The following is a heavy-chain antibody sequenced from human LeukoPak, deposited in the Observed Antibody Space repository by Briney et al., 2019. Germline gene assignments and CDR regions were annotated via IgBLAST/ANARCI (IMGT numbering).Heavy chain of an antibody. D-gene: IGHD6-13*01. V-gene: IGHV3-74*01. CDR2: INSDGSST. CDR3: AKDRSAAAGTWFDP. J-gene: IGHJ5*02. Sequence: PGGSLRLSYAASGFTFSSYWMHWVRQAPGKGLVWVSRINSDGSSTSYADSVKGRFTISRDNSKNTLYLQMNSLRAEDTAVYYCAKDRSAAAGTWFDPWGQGTLVTVSS. CDR1: GFTFSSYW.